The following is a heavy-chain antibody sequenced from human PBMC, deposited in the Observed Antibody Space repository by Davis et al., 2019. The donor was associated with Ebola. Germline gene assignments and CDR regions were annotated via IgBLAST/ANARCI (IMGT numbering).Heavy chain of an antibody. Sequence: GGSLRLSCAASRFTFSNYAMHWVRQAPGKGLEWVAVISYDGSNKYYADSVKGRFTISRDNSRSILYLQTNSLRPEDTATYYCASEDTALAYFDYWGQGTLVTVSS. V-gene: IGHV3-30-3*01. CDR1: RFTFSNYA. CDR3: ASEDTALAYFDY. CDR2: ISYDGSNK. J-gene: IGHJ4*02. D-gene: IGHD5-18*01.